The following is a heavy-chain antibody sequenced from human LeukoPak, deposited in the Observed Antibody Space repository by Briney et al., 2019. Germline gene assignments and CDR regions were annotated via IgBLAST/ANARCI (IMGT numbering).Heavy chain of an antibody. J-gene: IGHJ4*02. CDR1: GGTFSSYA. CDR2: IIPIFGTA. V-gene: IGHV1-69*13. D-gene: IGHD3-22*01. Sequence: ASVKVSCKASGGTFSSYAISWVRQAPGQGLEWVGGIIPIFGTANYAQKFQGRVTITADESTSTAYMELSSLRSEDTAVYYCASSGATYYYDSSGYYYFDYWGQGTLVTVSS. CDR3: ASSGATYYYDSSGYYYFDY.